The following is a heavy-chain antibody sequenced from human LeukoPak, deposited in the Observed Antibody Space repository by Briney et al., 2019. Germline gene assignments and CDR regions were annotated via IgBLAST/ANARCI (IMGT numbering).Heavy chain of an antibody. CDR1: GFTFRNLY. CDR3: ARGAGGSYYY. J-gene: IGHJ4*02. V-gene: IGHV3-72*01. D-gene: IGHD3-16*01. Sequence: PGGSLRLSCAASGFTFRNLYMDWVRQAPGKGLECVGRIRNEANSYTTDYATSVKGRFTISRDDSKNSLFLQMNSLKTEDTAVYYCARGAGGSYYYWGQGTLVTVSS. CDR2: IRNEANSYTT.